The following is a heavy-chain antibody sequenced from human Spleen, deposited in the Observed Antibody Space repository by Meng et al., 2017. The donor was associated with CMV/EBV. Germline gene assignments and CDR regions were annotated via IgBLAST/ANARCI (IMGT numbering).Heavy chain of an antibody. V-gene: IGHV3-33*06. Sequence: GESLKISCAASGFTFSSYGMHWVRQAPGKGLEWVAVIWYDGSNKYYADSVKGRFTISRDNSKNTLYLQMNSLRAEDTAVYYCAKVSEEYCSSTSCYYYYGMDVWGQGTTVTVSS. D-gene: IGHD2-2*01. CDR3: AKVSEEYCSSTSCYYYYGMDV. CDR1: GFTFSSYG. CDR2: IWYDGSNK. J-gene: IGHJ6*02.